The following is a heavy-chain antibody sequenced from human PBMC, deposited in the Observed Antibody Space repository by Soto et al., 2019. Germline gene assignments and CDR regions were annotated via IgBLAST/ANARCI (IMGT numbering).Heavy chain of an antibody. CDR3: ATEGVEQWLVRDAFDI. V-gene: IGHV3-9*01. D-gene: IGHD6-19*01. Sequence: GGSLRLSCAASGFTFDDYAMHWVRQAPGKGLEWVSGISWNSGSIGYADSVKGRFTISRDNAKNYLYLQMNSLRAEDTALYYCATEGVEQWLVRDAFDIWGQGTMVTVSS. CDR1: GFTFDDYA. CDR2: ISWNSGSI. J-gene: IGHJ3*02.